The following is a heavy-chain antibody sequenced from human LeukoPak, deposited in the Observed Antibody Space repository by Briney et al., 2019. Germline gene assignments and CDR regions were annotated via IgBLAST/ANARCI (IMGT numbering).Heavy chain of an antibody. Sequence: ASVKVSCKASGYTFTGYYMHWVRQAPGQGLEWMGRINPNSGGTNYAQKFQGRVTMTRDTSISTAYMELGRLRSDDTAVYYRARDRSGYAQRGYFDYWGQGTLVTVSS. CDR3: ARDRSGYAQRGYFDY. V-gene: IGHV1-2*06. J-gene: IGHJ4*02. CDR2: INPNSGGT. CDR1: GYTFTGYY. D-gene: IGHD5-12*01.